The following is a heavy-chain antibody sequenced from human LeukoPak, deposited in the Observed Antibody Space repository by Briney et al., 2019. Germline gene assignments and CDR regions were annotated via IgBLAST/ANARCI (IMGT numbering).Heavy chain of an antibody. CDR2: IYYSGST. CDR3: ARVGRFLEWLPPRAFDI. V-gene: IGHV4-59*01. D-gene: IGHD3-3*01. Sequence: PSETLSLTCTVSGGSISSYYWSWIRQPPGKRLEWIGYIYYSGSTNYNPSLKSRVTISVDTSKNQFSLKLSSVTAADTAVYYCARVGRFLEWLPPRAFDIWGQGTMVTVSS. J-gene: IGHJ3*02. CDR1: GGSISSYY.